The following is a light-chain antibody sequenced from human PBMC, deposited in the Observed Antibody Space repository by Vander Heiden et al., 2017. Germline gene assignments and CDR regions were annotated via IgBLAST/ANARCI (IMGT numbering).Light chain of an antibody. CDR2: DAS. V-gene: IGKV3-11*01. Sequence: EIVLTHSPATLSLSPGERATIPCRASQSVNPYLAWYQQRPGQAPRLLIYDASNSATGIPARFSGSGFETDFTLTSSSPEHEDFEVYYCQQRSDGLTFGGGTKVEIK. CDR1: QSVNPY. CDR3: QQRSDGLT. J-gene: IGKJ4*01.